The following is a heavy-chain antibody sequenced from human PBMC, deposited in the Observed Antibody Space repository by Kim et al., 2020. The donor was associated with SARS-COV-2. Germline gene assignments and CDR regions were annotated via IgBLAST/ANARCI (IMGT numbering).Heavy chain of an antibody. CDR2: DGGTR. CDR1: GFSFKNYG. CDR3: VRDKDWCFYL. J-gene: IGHJ2*01. Sequence: GGSLRLSCSPSGFSFKNYGMHWVRQAPAKGLEWVAHDGGTRDYGDSVRGRFTISRDNSKNTLYLQMNSLRAEDTGIYYCVRDKDWCFYLWGRGTLVTVS. V-gene: IGHV3-33*01.